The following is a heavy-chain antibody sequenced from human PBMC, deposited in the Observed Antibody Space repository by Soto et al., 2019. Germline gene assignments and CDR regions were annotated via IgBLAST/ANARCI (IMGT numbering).Heavy chain of an antibody. V-gene: IGHV3-23*01. CDR3: AKLLSPYSNFRQNYYYYYLDV. D-gene: IGHD4-4*01. CDR2: ISGSGGST. Sequence: EVQLLESGGGLVQPGGSLRLSCAASGFTFSSYAMSWVRQAPGKGLEWVSAISGSGGSTYYADSVKGRFTISRDNSKNTLYLQRNSLRSEDTAVYYCAKLLSPYSNFRQNYYYYYLDVWGKGTTVTVSS. CDR1: GFTFSSYA. J-gene: IGHJ6*03.